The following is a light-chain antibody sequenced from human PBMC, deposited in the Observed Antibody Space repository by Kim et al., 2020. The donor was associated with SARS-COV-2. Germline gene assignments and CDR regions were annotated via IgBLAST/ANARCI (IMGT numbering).Light chain of an antibody. CDR2: GAS. CDR1: QSVSRSY. CDR3: QQYGSSPYT. Sequence: EIVLTQSPGTLSLSPGERATLSCRASQSVSRSYLAWYQQKPGQAPRLLIYGASSRATGIPDRFGGSGSGTDFTLTISRLEPEDFAVYFCQQYGSSPYTFGQGTKLEI. V-gene: IGKV3-20*01. J-gene: IGKJ2*01.